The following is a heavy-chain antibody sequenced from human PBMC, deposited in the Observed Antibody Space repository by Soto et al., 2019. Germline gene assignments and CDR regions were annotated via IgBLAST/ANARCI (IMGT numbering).Heavy chain of an antibody. CDR2: IIPIFGTA. CDR3: ARDTYYYDSSGYYYYAFDI. D-gene: IGHD3-22*01. Sequence: SVKVSCKASGGIFSSYAISWVRQAPGQGLEWMGGIIPIFGTANYAQKFQGRVTITADESTSTAYMELSSLRPEDTAVYYCARDTYYYDSSGYYYYAFDIWGQGTMVTVSS. V-gene: IGHV1-69*13. J-gene: IGHJ3*02. CDR1: GGIFSSYA.